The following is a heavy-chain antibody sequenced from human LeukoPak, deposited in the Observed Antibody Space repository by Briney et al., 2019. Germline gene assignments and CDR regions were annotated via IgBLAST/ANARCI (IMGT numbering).Heavy chain of an antibody. D-gene: IGHD3-22*01. Sequence: GETLRLSCAASGFTFSSYGMTWVRQAPGKGLEWVSGISGSGDNTWYADSVKGRFTISRDNSKNTLYLQMNSLRAEDTAVYYCVKDSTHFRVWDSYDTAGLNYWGQGTLVTVSS. V-gene: IGHV3-23*01. CDR2: ISGSGDNT. CDR1: GFTFSSYG. J-gene: IGHJ4*02. CDR3: VKDSTHFRVWDSYDTAGLNY.